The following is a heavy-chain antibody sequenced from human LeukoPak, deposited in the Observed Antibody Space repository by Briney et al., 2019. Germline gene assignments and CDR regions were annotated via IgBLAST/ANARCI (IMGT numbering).Heavy chain of an antibody. J-gene: IGHJ5*02. V-gene: IGHV4-39*01. CDR2: IYYSGST. Sequence: SETLSLTCTVSGGSISSSSYYWGWIRQPPGKGLEWIGSIYYSGSTYYNPSLKNRVTISVDTSKNQFSLKLSSVTAADTAVYYCARRRGYSSSWYEPWGQGTLVTVSS. CDR1: GGSISSSSYY. CDR3: ARRRGYSSSWYEP. D-gene: IGHD6-13*01.